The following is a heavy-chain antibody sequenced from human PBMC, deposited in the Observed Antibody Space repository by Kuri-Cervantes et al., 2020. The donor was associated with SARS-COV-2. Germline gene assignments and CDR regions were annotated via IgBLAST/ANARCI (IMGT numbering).Heavy chain of an antibody. D-gene: IGHD6-6*01. CDR2: INSDGSST. Sequence: GGSLRLSCAASGFTFSSYWMHWVRQAPGKGLVWVSRINSDGSSTSYADSVKGRFTISRDNAKNSLYLQMNSLRAEDTALYYCAKDSADSSSIYWGQGTLVTVSS. J-gene: IGHJ4*02. V-gene: IGHV3-74*01. CDR1: GFTFSSYW. CDR3: AKDSADSSSIY.